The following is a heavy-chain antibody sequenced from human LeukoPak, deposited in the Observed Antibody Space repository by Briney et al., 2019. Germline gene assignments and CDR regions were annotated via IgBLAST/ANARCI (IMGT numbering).Heavy chain of an antibody. CDR3: ARGAYCSGGRCYLDAFDI. D-gene: IGHD2-15*01. J-gene: IGHJ3*02. Sequence: GGSLRLSCAASGFTLSTDSMNWVRQAPGKGLEWISFISYDSAIKYYADSVRGRFTISRDNAKNSLSLQMHSLRAEDTAVYYCARGAYCSGGRCYLDAFDIWGQGTMVTVSS. V-gene: IGHV3-48*01. CDR2: ISYDSAIK. CDR1: GFTLSTDS.